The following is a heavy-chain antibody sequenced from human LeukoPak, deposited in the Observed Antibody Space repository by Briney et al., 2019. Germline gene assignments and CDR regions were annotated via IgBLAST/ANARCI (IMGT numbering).Heavy chain of an antibody. CDR2: IYYSGST. Sequence: SETLSLTCTVSGGSISSYYWSWIRQPPGKGLEWIGYIYYSGSTNYNPSLKSRVTLSVDTSKNQFSLKLSSVTAADTAVYYCARDRSNDFWSGYYGFDYWGQGTLVTVSS. CDR1: GGSISSYY. CDR3: ARDRSNDFWSGYYGFDY. J-gene: IGHJ4*02. D-gene: IGHD3-3*01. V-gene: IGHV4-59*01.